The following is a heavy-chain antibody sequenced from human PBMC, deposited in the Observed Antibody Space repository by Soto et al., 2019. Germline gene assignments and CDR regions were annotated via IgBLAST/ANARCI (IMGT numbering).Heavy chain of an antibody. Sequence: QVQLVESGGGVVQPGMSLRLSCAASGFTFSTYAMHWVRQAPGKGLEWLAVISYDGRNIFYTASVKGRFTISRDNSKKTLFLQMNSLRADDTAVYYCARDSVARYYFDFWGQGTLVTVSS. J-gene: IGHJ4*02. CDR2: ISYDGRNI. CDR1: GFTFSTYA. CDR3: ARDSVARYYFDF. V-gene: IGHV3-30*04. D-gene: IGHD5-12*01.